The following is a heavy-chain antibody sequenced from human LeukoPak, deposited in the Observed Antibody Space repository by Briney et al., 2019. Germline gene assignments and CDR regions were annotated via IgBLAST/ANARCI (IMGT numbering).Heavy chain of an antibody. CDR1: GFTVSNNY. D-gene: IGHD5-18*01. CDR3: ARVSLERQLWLPFDY. J-gene: IGHJ4*02. Sequence: PGGSLRLSCAASGFTVSNNYMSWVRQAPGKGLEWVSVIYSDGSTYYADAVKGRFTISRDNSKNTLYLQMNSLRTDDTAVYYCARVSLERQLWLPFDYWGQGTLVTVSS. CDR2: IYSDGST. V-gene: IGHV3-66*01.